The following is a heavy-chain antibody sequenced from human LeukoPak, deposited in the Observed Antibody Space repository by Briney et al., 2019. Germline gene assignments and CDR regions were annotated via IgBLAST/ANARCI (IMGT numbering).Heavy chain of an antibody. D-gene: IGHD3-10*01. CDR2: IYYTGST. CDR3: ATTPTYYYDAFDI. V-gene: IGHV4-59*01. Sequence: SETLSLTSTVSGGSISSYYWSWIRQPPGKGLEWIGYIYYTGSTNYNPSLKSRVTISVDTSKNQFSLKLSSVTAADTAVYYCATTPTYYYDAFDIWGQGTMVTVSS. J-gene: IGHJ3*02. CDR1: GGSISSYY.